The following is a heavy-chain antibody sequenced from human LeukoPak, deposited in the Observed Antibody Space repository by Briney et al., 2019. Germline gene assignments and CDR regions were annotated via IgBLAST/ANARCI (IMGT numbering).Heavy chain of an antibody. V-gene: IGHV3-7*01. CDR2: IKQDGSDK. CDR1: GFTFTTHW. Sequence: GGSLRLSCAASGFTFTTHWMSWVRQAPGKGLGWVANIKQDGSDKYYVESVKGRFSISRDNAKNSLYLQMNSLRVDDTAVYYCTRLSDTEGSSTSYRASDIWGQGTMVTVSS. D-gene: IGHD2-2*01. J-gene: IGHJ3*02. CDR3: TRLSDTEGSSTSYRASDI.